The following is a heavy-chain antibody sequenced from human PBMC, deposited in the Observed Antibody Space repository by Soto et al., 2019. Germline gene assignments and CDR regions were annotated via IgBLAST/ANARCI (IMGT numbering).Heavy chain of an antibody. CDR1: GGSISSSSYY. CDR2: LYYSGST. Sequence: QLQLQESGPGLVKPSETLSLTCTVSGGSISSSSYYWGWIRQPPGKGLEWIGSLYYSGSTYYNPSLKSRVSISVHTSNNQFSLTLSSVNAADTAVYYCARRGFSEWLRNWFDPWGQGTLVTVSS. D-gene: IGHD3-3*01. J-gene: IGHJ5*02. CDR3: ARRGFSEWLRNWFDP. V-gene: IGHV4-39*01.